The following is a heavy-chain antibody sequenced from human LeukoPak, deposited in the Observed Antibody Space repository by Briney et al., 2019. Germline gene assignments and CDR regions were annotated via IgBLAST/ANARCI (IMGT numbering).Heavy chain of an antibody. Sequence: ASVKVSCKASGYTFTGYYMHWVRQAPGQGLEWMGWISPNSGGTNYAQKFQGRVTMTRDTSISTAYMELSRLRSDDTAVYYCARGRGGIQLSGHEWYFDYWGQGTLVTVSS. CDR3: ARGRGGIQLSGHEWYFDY. J-gene: IGHJ4*02. CDR2: ISPNSGGT. CDR1: GYTFTGYY. V-gene: IGHV1-2*02. D-gene: IGHD5-18*01.